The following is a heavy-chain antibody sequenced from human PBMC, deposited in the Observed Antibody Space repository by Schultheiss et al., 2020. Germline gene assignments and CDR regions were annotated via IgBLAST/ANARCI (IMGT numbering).Heavy chain of an antibody. CDR2: ISYDGSNK. V-gene: IGHV3-30*04. CDR3: ARDGGTYYYGMDV. J-gene: IGHJ6*02. CDR1: GFTFSGSA. Sequence: GGSLRLSCAASGFTFSGSAMHWVRQAPGKGLEWVAVISYDGSNKYYADSVKGRFTISRDNAKNTLYLQMNSLRAEDTAVYYCARDGGTYYYGMDVWGQGTTVTVSS. D-gene: IGHD1-26*01.